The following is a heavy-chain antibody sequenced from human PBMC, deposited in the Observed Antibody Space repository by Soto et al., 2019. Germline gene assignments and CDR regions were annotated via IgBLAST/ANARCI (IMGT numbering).Heavy chain of an antibody. CDR2: ISYDGSNK. CDR1: GFTFSSYA. D-gene: IGHD3-3*01. Sequence: QVQLVESGGGVVRPGRSLRLSCAASGFTFSSYAMHWVRQAPGKGLEWVAVISYDGSNKYYADSVKGRFTISRDNSKNTLYLQMNSLRAEDTAVYYCATAQRFLEWYVDYWGQGTLVTVSS. CDR3: ATAQRFLEWYVDY. V-gene: IGHV3-30-3*01. J-gene: IGHJ4*02.